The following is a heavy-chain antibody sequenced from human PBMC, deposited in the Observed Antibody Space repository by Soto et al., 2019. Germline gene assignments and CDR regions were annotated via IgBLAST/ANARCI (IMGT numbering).Heavy chain of an antibody. CDR2: IHYRSKWYN. J-gene: IGHJ4*02. CDR1: GDSVSSKSAT. V-gene: IGHV6-1*01. Sequence: QVQLQQSGPGLVKPSQTLSLTCAISGDSVSSKSATWDWIRQSPSRVLEWLGRIHYRSKWYNNYAVSVKSRTTINPDTSINHLPLQLNSVTPDDTAVYYWARLRGNSCLAYWGQGTLFTFSS. D-gene: IGHD6-13*01. CDR3: ARLRGNSCLAY.